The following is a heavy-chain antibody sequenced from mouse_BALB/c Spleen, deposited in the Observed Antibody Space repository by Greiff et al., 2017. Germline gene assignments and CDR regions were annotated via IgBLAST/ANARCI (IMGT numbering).Heavy chain of an antibody. CDR3: ARMGRYAMDY. J-gene: IGHJ4*01. Sequence: EVKLVESGGRLVQPGGSRKLSCAASGFTFSSFGMHWVRQAPEKGLEWVAYISSGSSTIYYADTVKGRFTISRDNPKNTLFLQMTSLRSEDTAMYYCARMGRYAMDYWGQGTSVTVSS. V-gene: IGHV5-17*02. D-gene: IGHD4-1*01. CDR1: GFTFSSFG. CDR2: ISSGSSTI.